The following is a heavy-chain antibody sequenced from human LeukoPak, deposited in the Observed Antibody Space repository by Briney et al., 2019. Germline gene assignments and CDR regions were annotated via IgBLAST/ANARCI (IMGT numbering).Heavy chain of an antibody. D-gene: IGHD5-12*01. CDR3: ASPVATTTVFDY. Sequence: PGGSLRLSCAASGFTFSSYAMHWVRQAPGKGLEWVAVISYDGSNKYYADSVKGRFTISRDNSKNTLYLQMNSLRAEDTAVYYCASPVATTTVFDYWGQGTLVTVSS. J-gene: IGHJ4*02. CDR2: ISYDGSNK. V-gene: IGHV3-30*04. CDR1: GFTFSSYA.